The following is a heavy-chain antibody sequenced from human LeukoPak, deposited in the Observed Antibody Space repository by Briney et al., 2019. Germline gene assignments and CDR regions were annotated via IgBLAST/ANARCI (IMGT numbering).Heavy chain of an antibody. V-gene: IGHV4-59*01. CDR1: GGSISSYY. J-gene: IGHJ4*02. CDR3: ARDPDY. CDR2: IYYSGST. Sequence: SETLSLTCTDSGGSISSYYWSWIRQPPGKGLEWIGYIYYSGSTNYNPSLKSRVTISVDTSKNQFSLKLSSVTAADTAVYYCARDPDYWGQGTLVTVSS.